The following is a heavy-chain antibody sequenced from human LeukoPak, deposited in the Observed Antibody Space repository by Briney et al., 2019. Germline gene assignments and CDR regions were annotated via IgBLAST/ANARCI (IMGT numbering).Heavy chain of an antibody. CDR3: ARDEAYGDYRPFDY. D-gene: IGHD4-17*01. CDR2: IYSGGST. V-gene: IGHV3-66*01. CDR1: GFTFSSNY. Sequence: GGSLRLSCAASGFTFSSNYMSWVRQAPGKGLEWVAVIYSGGSTYYADSVKGRFTISRDNSKNTLYLQMSSLRAEDTAVYYCARDEAYGDYRPFDYWGQGTLVTVSS. J-gene: IGHJ4*02.